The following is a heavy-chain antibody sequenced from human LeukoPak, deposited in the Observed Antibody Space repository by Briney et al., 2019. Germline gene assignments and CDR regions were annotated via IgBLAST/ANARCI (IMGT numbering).Heavy chain of an antibody. Sequence: PSETLSLTCTVSGGSISSGGYHWSWIRQHPGKGLEWIGYIYYSGSTYYNPSLKSRVTISVDTSKNQFSLKLSSVTAADTAVYYCASHDYGGNFPGWGQGTLVTVSS. CDR1: GGSISSGGYH. V-gene: IGHV4-31*03. D-gene: IGHD4-23*01. CDR3: ASHDYGGNFPG. CDR2: IYYSGST. J-gene: IGHJ4*02.